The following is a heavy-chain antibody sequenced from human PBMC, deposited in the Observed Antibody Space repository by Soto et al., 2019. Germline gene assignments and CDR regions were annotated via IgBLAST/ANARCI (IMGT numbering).Heavy chain of an antibody. J-gene: IGHJ4*02. CDR2: IYPADSDT. CDR1: GYRFTSHW. D-gene: IGHD5-12*01. CDR3: ARSPALYDPLDY. Sequence: EVQLVQSGAEVKKSGESLKISCKGSGYRFTSHWIAWVRQLPGQGLEWIGIIYPADSDTTYSPSFQGQVTISVDKSISTAYLQWSSLKASDTAFYYCARSPALYDPLDYWGQGTLVTVSA. V-gene: IGHV5-51*01.